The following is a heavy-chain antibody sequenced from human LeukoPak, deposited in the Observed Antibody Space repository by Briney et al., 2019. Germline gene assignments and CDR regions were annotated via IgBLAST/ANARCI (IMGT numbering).Heavy chain of an antibody. D-gene: IGHD2-15*01. Sequence: SETLSLTCTVSAGSSSSYYFYWIRQPPGKGLEWIGYIHYSGSTNYNPSLKSRVTMSVDTSKNQFSLKLSSVTAADTAVYYCARGWPKGSDYWGQGTLVTVSS. V-gene: IGHV4-59*12. CDR2: IHYSGST. J-gene: IGHJ4*02. CDR3: ARGWPKGSDY. CDR1: AGSSSSYY.